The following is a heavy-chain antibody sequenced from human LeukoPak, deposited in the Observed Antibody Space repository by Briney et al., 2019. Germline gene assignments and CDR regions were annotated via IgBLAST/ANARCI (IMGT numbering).Heavy chain of an antibody. D-gene: IGHD3-10*01. V-gene: IGHV3-30*02. CDR3: ARDGGSDTYYYYMDV. Sequence: PGGSLRLSCAASGFTFSSYGMHWVRQAPGKGLEWVAFIRYDGSNKYYADSVKGRFTISRDNSKNTLYLQMNSLRAEDTAVYYCARDGGSDTYYYYMDVWGKGTTVTVSS. CDR1: GFTFSSYG. CDR2: IRYDGSNK. J-gene: IGHJ6*03.